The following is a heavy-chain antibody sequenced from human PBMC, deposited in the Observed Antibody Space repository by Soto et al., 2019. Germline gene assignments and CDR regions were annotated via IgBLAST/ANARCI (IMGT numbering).Heavy chain of an antibody. J-gene: IGHJ4*02. D-gene: IGHD4-17*01. CDR2: IKSKTDGGTT. V-gene: IGHV3-15*01. Sequence: GGFLRLSCAASGFTFSNAWMSWVRQAPGKGLEWVGRIKSKTDGGTTDYAAPVKGRFTISRDDSKNTLYLQMNSLKTEDTAVYYCTTDHWSRFDYGADTAFDYWGQGTLVTVSS. CDR3: TTDHWSRFDYGADTAFDY. CDR1: GFTFSNAW.